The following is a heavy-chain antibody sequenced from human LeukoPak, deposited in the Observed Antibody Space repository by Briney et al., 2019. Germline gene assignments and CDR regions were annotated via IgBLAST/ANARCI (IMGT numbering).Heavy chain of an antibody. J-gene: IGHJ6*02. CDR1: GDSVSSNSAA. CDR2: TYYRSKWYN. D-gene: IGHD2-2*01. CDR3: ARELGYCSSTSCYYYYGMDV. Sequence: SQTLPLTCAISGDSVSSNSAAWNWIRQSPSRGLEWLGRTYYRSKWYNDYAVSVKSRITINPDTSKNQFSLQLNSVTPEDTAVYYCARELGYCSSTSCYYYYGMDVWGQGTTVTVSS. V-gene: IGHV6-1*01.